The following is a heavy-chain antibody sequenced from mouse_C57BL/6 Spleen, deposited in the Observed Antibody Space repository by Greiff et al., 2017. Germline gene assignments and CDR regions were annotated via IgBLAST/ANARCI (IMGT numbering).Heavy chain of an antibody. CDR2: IDPSDSET. CDR1: GYTFTSYW. CDR3: ARSYDYDVYFDY. V-gene: IGHV1-52*01. D-gene: IGHD2-4*01. J-gene: IGHJ2*01. Sequence: VQLKQPGAELVRPGSSVKLSCKASGYTFTSYWMHWVKQRPIQGLEWIGNIDPSDSETHYNQKFKDKATLTVDKSSSTAYMQLSSLTSEDSAVYYCARSYDYDVYFDYWGQGTTLTVSS.